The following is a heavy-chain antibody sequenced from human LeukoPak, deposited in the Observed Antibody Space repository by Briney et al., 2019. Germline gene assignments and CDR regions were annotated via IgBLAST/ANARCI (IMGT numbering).Heavy chain of an antibody. D-gene: IGHD6-19*01. V-gene: IGHV3-30*19. CDR2: SNNSGGNK. CDR3: ARTSRVAGTDLHH. J-gene: IGHJ1*01. Sequence: GGSLRLSCAVSGFTLSDFGMHWVRQTPGKGLEWVAWSNNSGGNKYYTESVEGRFTIPRDRSVNTLYLTMDTLSLEDTALYYCARTSRVAGTDLHHWGQGTLVTVSS. CDR1: GFTLSDFG.